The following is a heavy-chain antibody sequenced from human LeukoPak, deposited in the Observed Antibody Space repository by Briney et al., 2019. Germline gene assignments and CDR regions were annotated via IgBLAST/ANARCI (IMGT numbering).Heavy chain of an antibody. J-gene: IGHJ6*03. CDR3: ARDGPLQYYYYYMDV. V-gene: IGHV4-59*12. CDR2: IYYSGST. Sequence: RPSETLSLTCTVSGGSISSYYWSWIRQPPGKGLEWIGYIYYSGSTNYNPSLKSRVTISVDTSKNQFSLKLSSVTAADTAVYYCARDGPLQYYYYYMDVWGKGTTVTVSS. CDR1: GGSISSYY.